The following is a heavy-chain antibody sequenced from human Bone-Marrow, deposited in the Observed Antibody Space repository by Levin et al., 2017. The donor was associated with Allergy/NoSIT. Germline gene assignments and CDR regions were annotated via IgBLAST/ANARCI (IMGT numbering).Heavy chain of an antibody. CDR1: GGTFSSYA. CDR2: IIPIFGTA. D-gene: IGHD5-18*01. J-gene: IGHJ4*02. Sequence: KISCKASGGTFSSYAISWVRQAPGQGLEWMGGIIPIFGTANYAQKFQGRVTITADESTSTAYMELSSLRSEDTAVYYCARTIQLWFQNTHGFDYWGQGTLVTVSS. V-gene: IGHV1-69*01. CDR3: ARTIQLWFQNTHGFDY.